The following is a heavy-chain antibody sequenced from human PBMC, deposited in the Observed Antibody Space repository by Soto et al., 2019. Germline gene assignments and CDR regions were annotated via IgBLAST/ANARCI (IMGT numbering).Heavy chain of an antibody. CDR2: ISYDGSNK. CDR1: GFTFSSYA. Sequence: QVQLVESGGGVVQPGRSLRLSCAASGFTFSSYAMHWVRQAPGKGLEWVAVISYDGSNKYYADSVKGRFTISRDNSKNTLYLQMNRLRAEDTAVYYCARDVGSSGWYVAGDYWGQGTLVTVSS. J-gene: IGHJ4*02. CDR3: ARDVGSSGWYVAGDY. V-gene: IGHV3-30-3*01. D-gene: IGHD6-19*01.